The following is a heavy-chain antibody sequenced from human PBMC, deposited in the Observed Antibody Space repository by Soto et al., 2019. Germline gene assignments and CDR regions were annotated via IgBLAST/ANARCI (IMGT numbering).Heavy chain of an antibody. J-gene: IGHJ6*02. CDR2: LDGAGGST. CDR1: GLTFSDFA. Sequence: GGSLRLSCLASGLTFSDFAMTWVRHVPGRGLEWVASLDGAGGSTYYAESVRGRFSISRDNSQNTLFLQMKRLTVDDTAIYYCAAPRDEYGSGVSWFTYGMDIWGQGTTVTVSS. D-gene: IGHD3-10*01. V-gene: IGHV3-23*01. CDR3: AAPRDEYGSGVSWFTYGMDI.